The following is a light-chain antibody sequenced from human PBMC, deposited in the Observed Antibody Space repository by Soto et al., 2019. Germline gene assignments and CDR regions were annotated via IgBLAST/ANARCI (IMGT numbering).Light chain of an antibody. J-gene: IGKJ5*01. CDR3: QQRSNWPPIT. V-gene: IGKV3D-20*02. CDR2: GAS. CDR1: QSVSVNS. Sequence: EIVLTQSPGTLSLSPGERARLSCRAIQSVSVNSLAWYQQKGGQAPRLLIYGASTRATGIPDRFSGSGSGTDFTLTISSLQSEDSAEYHCQQRSNWPPITFGQGTRLEI.